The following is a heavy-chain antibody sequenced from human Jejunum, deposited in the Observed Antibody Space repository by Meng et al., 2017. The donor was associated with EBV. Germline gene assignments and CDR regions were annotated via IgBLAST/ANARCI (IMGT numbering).Heavy chain of an antibody. CDR1: GYTFTSSG. CDR2: INTNTGYP. J-gene: IGHJ5*02. D-gene: IGHD2-8*02. Sequence: QVQLVQSGSELKKPGAPVKVSCKASGYTFTSSGINWVRQAPGQGLEWMGWINTNTGYPTYAQDFTGRFVFSLDTSVSTAYLQITSLSTEDNAVYYCARVRPGGGWFDPWGQGTLVTVSS. CDR3: ARVRPGGGWFDP. V-gene: IGHV7-4-1*02.